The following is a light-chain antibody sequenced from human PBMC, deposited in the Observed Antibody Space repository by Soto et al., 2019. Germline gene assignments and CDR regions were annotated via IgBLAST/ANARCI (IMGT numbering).Light chain of an antibody. V-gene: IGKV1-5*01. CDR1: QSISSW. CDR3: QHYGGSSPRFT. CDR2: DAS. J-gene: IGKJ3*01. Sequence: DIHMTQSPSTLSASVGDRVTITCRASQSISSWLAWYKQKPGKAPKLLIYDASILESGVPSRFSGVGSGTDFTLTISRLEPEDFAMYYCQHYGGSSPRFTFGPGTKVDIK.